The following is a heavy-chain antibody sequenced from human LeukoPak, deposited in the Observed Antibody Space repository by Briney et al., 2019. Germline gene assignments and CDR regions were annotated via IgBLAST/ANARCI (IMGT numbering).Heavy chain of an antibody. Sequence: PGGSLRLSCAASGFTFSSYSMNWVRQAPGKGLEWVSSISSSSSYIYYADSVKGRFTISRDNAMNSLYLQMNSLRAEDTAVYYCASLGDSSGYEPLDYWGQGTLVTVSS. CDR1: GFTFSSYS. D-gene: IGHD3-22*01. CDR2: ISSSSSYI. CDR3: ASLGDSSGYEPLDY. V-gene: IGHV3-21*01. J-gene: IGHJ4*02.